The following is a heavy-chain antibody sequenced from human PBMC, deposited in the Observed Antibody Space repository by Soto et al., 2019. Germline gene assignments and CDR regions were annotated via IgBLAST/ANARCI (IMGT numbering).Heavy chain of an antibody. Sequence: QVQLVQSGAEVKKPGSSVKVSCKASGGTFSSYAISWVRQAPGQGLEWMGGIIPIFGTANYAQKFQGRVTITADESTTTPNKEQSSLTAEDRAVYYCARRLYDISGYEYSQQWGQGSLVT. CDR2: IIPIFGTA. CDR1: GGTFSSYA. J-gene: IGHJ1*01. CDR3: ARRLYDISGYEYSQQ. V-gene: IGHV1-69*01. D-gene: IGHD3-22*01.